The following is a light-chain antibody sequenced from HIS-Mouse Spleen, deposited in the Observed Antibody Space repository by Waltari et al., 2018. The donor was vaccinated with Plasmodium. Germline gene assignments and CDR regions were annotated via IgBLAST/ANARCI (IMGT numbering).Light chain of an antibody. CDR2: GAS. CDR1: QSVSSN. J-gene: IGKJ2*01. Sequence: EIVMTQSPATLSVSPGERATFSCRASQSVSSNLAWYQQKPGQAPRLLIYGASTRATGIPARFSGSGSGTEFTLTISSMQSEDFAVYYCQQYNNWPPYTFGQGIKLEIK. CDR3: QQYNNWPPYT. V-gene: IGKV3-15*01.